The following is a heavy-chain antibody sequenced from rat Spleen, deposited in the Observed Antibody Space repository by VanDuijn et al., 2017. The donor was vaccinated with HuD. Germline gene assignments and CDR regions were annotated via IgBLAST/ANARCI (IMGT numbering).Heavy chain of an antibody. CDR1: GFSLTSNS. CDR3: ARKGDYSSYIPLLYFDY. V-gene: IGHV2-1*01. D-gene: IGHD1-2*01. CDR2: IWSGGST. Sequence: QVQLKESGPGLVQPSQTLSLTCTVSGFSLTSNSVSWVRQPPGKGLEWMGAIWSGGSTEYNSVLKSRLSISRDTSNSQVFLKMNSLQTEDTAMYFCARKGDYSSYIPLLYFDYWGQGVMVTVSS. J-gene: IGHJ2*01.